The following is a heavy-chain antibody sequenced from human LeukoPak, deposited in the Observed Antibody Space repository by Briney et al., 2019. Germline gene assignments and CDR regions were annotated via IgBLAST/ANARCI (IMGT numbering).Heavy chain of an antibody. CDR3: ASTRRTGAAFDY. CDR2: IYYSGST. V-gene: IGHV4-31*03. J-gene: IGHJ4*02. Sequence: SETLSLTCTVSGGSISSGGYYWSWIRQHPGKGLEWIGYIYYSGSTYYNPSLKSRVTISVYTSKNQFSLKLSSVTAADTAVYYCASTRRTGAAFDYWGQGTLVTVSS. D-gene: IGHD3/OR15-3a*01. CDR1: GGSISSGGYY.